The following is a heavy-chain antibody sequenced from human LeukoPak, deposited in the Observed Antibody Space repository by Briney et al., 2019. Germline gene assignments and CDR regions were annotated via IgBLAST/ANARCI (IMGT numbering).Heavy chain of an antibody. D-gene: IGHD4-17*01. Sequence: PSETLSLTCAVYGGSFSGYYWSWIRQPPGKGLEWIGEINQSGSTNYNPSLKSRVTISVDTSKNQFSLKLSSVTAADTAVYYCARGAVTAYYYYGMDVWGQGTTVTVSS. J-gene: IGHJ6*02. V-gene: IGHV4-34*01. CDR3: ARGAVTAYYYYGMDV. CDR2: INQSGST. CDR1: GGSFSGYY.